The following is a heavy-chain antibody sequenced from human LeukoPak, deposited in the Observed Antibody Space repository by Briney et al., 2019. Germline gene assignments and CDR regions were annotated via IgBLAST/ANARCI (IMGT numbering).Heavy chain of an antibody. J-gene: IGHJ6*03. CDR3: ATASDGFRNMDV. D-gene: IGHD3-10*01. Sequence: ASVKISCKVSGYTFTDYYMHWVQQAPGKGLEWMGLVDPEDGETIYTEKFQGRVTITADTSTDTAYMELSSLRSEDTAVYYCATASDGFRNMDVWGKGTTVTVSS. CDR1: GYTFTDYY. CDR2: VDPEDGET. V-gene: IGHV1-69-2*01.